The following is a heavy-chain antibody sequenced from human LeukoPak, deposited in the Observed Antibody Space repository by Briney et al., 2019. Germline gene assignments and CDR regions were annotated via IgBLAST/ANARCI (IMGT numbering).Heavy chain of an antibody. Sequence: SETLSLTCSVSGGSISSYYWSWIRQPAGKGREWIGRIYTTGNTDYNPSLKSRVTMSVDTSKNQFSLNPSSVTAADTAVYYCTRDARGWSGFDYWGQGTLVTVSS. CDR3: TRDARGWSGFDY. J-gene: IGHJ4*02. CDR2: IYTTGNT. V-gene: IGHV4-4*07. CDR1: GGSISSYY. D-gene: IGHD3-3*01.